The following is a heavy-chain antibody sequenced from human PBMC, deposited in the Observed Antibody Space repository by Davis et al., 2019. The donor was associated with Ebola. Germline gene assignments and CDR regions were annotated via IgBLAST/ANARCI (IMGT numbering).Heavy chain of an antibody. CDR2: IFPGDSDT. CDR1: GYSFTSNW. J-gene: IGHJ6*02. Sequence: PGGSLRLSCKGSGYSFTSNWIAWVRQMPGKGLEWMGIIFPGDSDTRYSPSFQGQVSISVDKSISMAYLQWSSLKASDTAMYYCARLGTPQDVWGQGTTVTVSS. CDR3: ARLGTPQDV. V-gene: IGHV5-51*01.